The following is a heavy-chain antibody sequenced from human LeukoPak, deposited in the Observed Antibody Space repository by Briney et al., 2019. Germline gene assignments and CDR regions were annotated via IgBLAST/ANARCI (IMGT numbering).Heavy chain of an antibody. V-gene: IGHV3-66*03. J-gene: IGHJ6*03. CDR1: GFTVSSNS. CDR2: IYSDNT. CDR3: ARGVTGTNYYYYYYMDV. Sequence: GGSLRLSCTVSGFTVSSNSMSWVRQAPGKGLEWVSFIYSDNTHYSDSVKGRFTISRDNSKNTLYLQMNSLRAEDTAVYYCARGVTGTNYYYYYYMDVWGKGTTVTISS. D-gene: IGHD1-20*01.